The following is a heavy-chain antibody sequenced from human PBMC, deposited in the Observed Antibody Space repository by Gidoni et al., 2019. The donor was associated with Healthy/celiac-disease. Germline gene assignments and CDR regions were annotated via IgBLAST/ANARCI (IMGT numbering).Heavy chain of an antibody. Sequence: QVQLVQSGAAVKKPGSSVKVSCKASGGTFSSYAISWVRQAPGHGLELLGGIIPIFGTANYAQKFQGRVTITADESTSTAYMELSSLRSEDTAVYYCARPRLITMNYLLAFDIWGQGTMVTVSS. CDR2: IIPIFGTA. CDR3: ARPRLITMNYLLAFDI. V-gene: IGHV1-69*01. D-gene: IGHD3-22*01. J-gene: IGHJ3*02. CDR1: GGTFSSYA.